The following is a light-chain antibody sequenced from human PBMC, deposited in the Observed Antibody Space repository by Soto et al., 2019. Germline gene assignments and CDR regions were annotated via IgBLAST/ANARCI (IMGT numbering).Light chain of an antibody. CDR1: QSISRN. CDR2: AAS. V-gene: IGKV3-15*01. J-gene: IGKJ5*01. Sequence: EIVMTHSPATLSVSPWERATLSFSASQSISRNLAWYQQKPGQAPRLLIYAASTRATGLPARFSGSGSGTDFTLTISRLEPEDFAVYYCQQYGSSPPITFGQGTRLEI. CDR3: QQYGSSPPIT.